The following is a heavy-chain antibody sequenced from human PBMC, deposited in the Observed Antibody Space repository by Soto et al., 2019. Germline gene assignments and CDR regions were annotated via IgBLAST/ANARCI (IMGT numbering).Heavy chain of an antibody. V-gene: IGHV1-18*01. CDR3: ARPQNDILTDSYTNYFDS. J-gene: IGHJ4*02. D-gene: IGHD3-9*01. CDR2: ISAYNGNT. Sequence: GASVKVSCKASGYTFTNYCLTWVRQAPGQGPEWVGWISAYNGNTRYAQKLQGRVAMTTDTSTSTAYMELRSLSSDDTAVYYCARPQNDILTDSYTNYFDSWGQGTPVTVSS. CDR1: GYTFTNYC.